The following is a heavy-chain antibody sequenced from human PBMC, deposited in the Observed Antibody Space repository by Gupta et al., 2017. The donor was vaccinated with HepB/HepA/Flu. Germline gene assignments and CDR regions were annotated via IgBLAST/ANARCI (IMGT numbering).Heavy chain of an antibody. Sequence: GASVRVACKVSGYTLTELSIHWVRQAPGKGLEWMGGFDPEDGETVYAQILQSRVTMTADTSTDTVYMELSSLRSEDTAVYYCATGRDRSTFNFYMDVGGKGTTVTVSS. J-gene: IGHJ6*04. CDR1: GYTLTELS. CDR3: ATGRDRSTFNFYMDV. CDR2: FDPEDGET. D-gene: IGHD3-3*01. V-gene: IGHV1-24*01.